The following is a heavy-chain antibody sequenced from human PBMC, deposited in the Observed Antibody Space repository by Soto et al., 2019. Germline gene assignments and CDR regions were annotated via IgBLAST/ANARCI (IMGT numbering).Heavy chain of an antibody. CDR2: INPSGGST. V-gene: IGHV1-46*03. CDR1: GYTFTSYD. J-gene: IGHJ4*02. CDR3: ALTAGPHY. Sequence: ASVKVSCKASGYTFTSYDMHWVRQAPRQGLEWMGIINPSGGSTSYAQKFQGRVTMTRDTSTGTVYMELSSLRSEDTAVYYCALTAGPHYWGQGTLVTVSS.